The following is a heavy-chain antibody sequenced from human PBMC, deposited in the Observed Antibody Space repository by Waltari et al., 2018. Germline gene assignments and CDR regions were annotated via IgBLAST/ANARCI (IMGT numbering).Heavy chain of an antibody. Sequence: QVQLVQSGAEVKKPGAPVKASCKASGYTFTGYYMHWVRQAPGRGLEWMGRASPSSGGTHPQEWFLGRVTMTRDTPISRAYMGLSRLRSENTAVYYCARTIGVCSGSYFDCWGHGTLVTVSS. D-gene: IGHD2-15*01. CDR2: ASPSSGGT. V-gene: IGHV1-2*06. CDR1: GYTFTGYY. CDR3: ARTIGVCSGSYFDC. J-gene: IGHJ4*01.